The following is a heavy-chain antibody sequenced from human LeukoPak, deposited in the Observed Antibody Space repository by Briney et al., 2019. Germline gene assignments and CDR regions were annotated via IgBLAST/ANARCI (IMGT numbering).Heavy chain of an antibody. CDR1: GFTFSSYA. D-gene: IGHD5-24*01. J-gene: IGHJ4*02. CDR2: ISGSGGST. CDR3: ARDRIGRWVSTRPGY. Sequence: SGGSLRLSCAASGFTFSSYAMSWVRQAPGKGLEWVSAISGSGGSTYYADSVKGRFTISRDNSKNTLYLQMNSLRAEDTAVYYCARDRIGRWVSTRPGYWGQGTLVTVSS. V-gene: IGHV3-23*01.